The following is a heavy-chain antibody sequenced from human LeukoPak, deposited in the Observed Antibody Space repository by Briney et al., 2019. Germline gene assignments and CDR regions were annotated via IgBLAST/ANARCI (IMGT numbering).Heavy chain of an antibody. J-gene: IGHJ2*01. V-gene: IGHV4-59*01. Sequence: SEALSLTCPVSGGSISSYYWSWIRPPPGKGLGWIGYIYYSGITNYNPSPKSRVTISVDTSKNQFSLKLSSVTAADTAVYYCAREREVLTHGEWYCDLWGRGTLVTVSS. D-gene: IGHD4-17*01. CDR3: AREREVLTHGEWYCDL. CDR2: IYYSGIT. CDR1: GGSISSYY.